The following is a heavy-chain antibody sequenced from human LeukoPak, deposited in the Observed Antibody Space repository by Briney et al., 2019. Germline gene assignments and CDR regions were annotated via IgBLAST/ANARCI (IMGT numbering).Heavy chain of an antibody. J-gene: IGHJ4*02. D-gene: IGHD6-13*01. V-gene: IGHV4-34*01. Sequence: PSETLSLTCAVYGGSFSGYYWSWIRQPPGKGLEWIGEINHSGSTNYNPSLKSRVTISVDTSKNQLSLKLSSVTAADTAVYYCATEGIAAAGLDYWGQGTLVTVSS. CDR3: ATEGIAAAGLDY. CDR2: INHSGST. CDR1: GGSFSGYY.